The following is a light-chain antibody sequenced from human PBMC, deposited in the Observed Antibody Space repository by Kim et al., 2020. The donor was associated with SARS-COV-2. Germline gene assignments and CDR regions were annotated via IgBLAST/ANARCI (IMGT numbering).Light chain of an antibody. Sequence: PAERATLSCRASQSITRSNLAWYQQKPGQAPRLLIYGASSRATGIPDRFSGSGSGTDFTLTISRLEPEDFAVYYCQQYGSSPRTFGQGTKV. CDR2: GAS. CDR3: QQYGSSPRT. J-gene: IGKJ1*01. V-gene: IGKV3-20*01. CDR1: QSITRSN.